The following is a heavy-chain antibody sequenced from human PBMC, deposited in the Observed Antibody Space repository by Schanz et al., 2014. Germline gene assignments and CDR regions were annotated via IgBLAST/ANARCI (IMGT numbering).Heavy chain of an antibody. V-gene: IGHV3-74*02. CDR2: INGDGSRT. CDR1: GFTFSNYW. J-gene: IGHJ3*02. Sequence: EVHLLDSGGGLVQPGGSLRLSCAASGFTFSNYWMHWVRQAPGKGLVWVSRINGDGSRTAYADSVKGRFTISRDNAKNTLYLQMNSLRAEDTAVYYCAKSDAFDIWGQGTLVTVSS. CDR3: AKSDAFDI.